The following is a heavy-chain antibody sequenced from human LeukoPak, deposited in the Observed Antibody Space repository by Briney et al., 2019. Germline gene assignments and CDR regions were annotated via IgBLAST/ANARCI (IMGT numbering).Heavy chain of an antibody. CDR3: TRVFLQIDY. D-gene: IGHD2-21*01. CDR1: GGSISNYF. V-gene: IGHV4-4*09. Sequence: PSETLSLTCTVSGGSISNYFWTWIRQPPGKGLEWIGYIYTSGNTNYNPSLESRVTMSVDTSKNQFSLRLNSVTAADTAVYYCTRVFLQIDYWGQGTLVTVSS. CDR2: IYTSGNT. J-gene: IGHJ4*02.